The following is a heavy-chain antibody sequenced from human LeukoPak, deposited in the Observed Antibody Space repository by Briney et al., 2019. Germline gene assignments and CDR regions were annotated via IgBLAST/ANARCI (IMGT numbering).Heavy chain of an antibody. V-gene: IGHV1-24*01. Sequence: GASVKVSCKVSGDILTQLSMHWVRQAPGKGLEWMGGFDPEDGETIYAQKFQGRVTMTEDTSTDTACMELSSLSSEDTAVYYCATVHYYYDSSGPDYYCDYWGQGTLVTVSS. J-gene: IGHJ4*02. CDR1: GDILTQLS. CDR2: FDPEDGET. D-gene: IGHD3-22*01. CDR3: ATVHYYYDSSGPDYYCDY.